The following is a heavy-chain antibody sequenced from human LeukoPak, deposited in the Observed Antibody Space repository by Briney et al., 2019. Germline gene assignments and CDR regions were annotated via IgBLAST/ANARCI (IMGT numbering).Heavy chain of an antibody. J-gene: IGHJ3*02. Sequence: SETLSLTCTVSGGSIGSGGYYWSWIRQHPGKGLEWIGYIYYSGSTYYNPSLKSRVTISVDTSKNQFSLKLSSVTAADTAVYYCARAVLPVRAFDIWGQGTMVTVSS. CDR3: ARAVLPVRAFDI. V-gene: IGHV4-31*03. CDR1: GGSIGSGGYY. CDR2: IYYSGST. D-gene: IGHD2-15*01.